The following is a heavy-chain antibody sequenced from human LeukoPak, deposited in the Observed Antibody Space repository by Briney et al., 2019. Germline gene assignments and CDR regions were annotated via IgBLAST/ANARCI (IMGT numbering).Heavy chain of an antibody. CDR1: DGSSSVYF. D-gene: IGHD6-19*01. Sequence: SETLSLTCAVHDGSSSVYFCSWIRQSPGKGLEWIGEINGNGKTDYNPSLKSRVTMSADTAKNQFSLRLTSVTAADTAIYYCARLKWLVGSHYYYYMDVWGKGTTVTVSS. CDR3: ARLKWLVGSHYYYYMDV. V-gene: IGHV4-34*10. CDR2: INGNGKT. J-gene: IGHJ6*03.